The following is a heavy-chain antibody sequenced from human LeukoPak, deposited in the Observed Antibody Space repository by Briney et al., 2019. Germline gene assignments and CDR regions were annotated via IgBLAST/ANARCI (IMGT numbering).Heavy chain of an antibody. Sequence: GGSLRLSCAASGFTFSSYSMNWVRQAPGKGLEWVSHITASGTAMFYADSVKGRFTISRDNAKNLLYLQMNSLRDEDTAVYYCAKAQVGAILHAFDIWGQGTMVTVSS. CDR3: AKAQVGAILHAFDI. CDR2: ITASGTAM. D-gene: IGHD1-26*01. J-gene: IGHJ3*02. CDR1: GFTFSSYS. V-gene: IGHV3-48*02.